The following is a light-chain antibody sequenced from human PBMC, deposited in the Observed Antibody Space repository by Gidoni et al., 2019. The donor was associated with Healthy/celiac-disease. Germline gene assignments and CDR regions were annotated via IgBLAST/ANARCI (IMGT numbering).Light chain of an antibody. CDR3: QQSYSTPLT. J-gene: IGKJ4*01. V-gene: IGKV1-39*01. CDR2: AAS. Sequence: IQMTQSPSSLSASVGDRVTITCRASQSISSSLNWYQQKPGKAPKLLIYAASSLQSGVPSRFSGSGSGTDFTHTISSLQPEDFATYYCQQSYSTPLTFGGGTKVEIK. CDR1: QSISSS.